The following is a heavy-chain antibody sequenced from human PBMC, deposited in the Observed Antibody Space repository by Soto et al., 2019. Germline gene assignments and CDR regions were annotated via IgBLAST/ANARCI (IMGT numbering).Heavy chain of an antibody. CDR1: GGSISSGDSF. D-gene: IGHD3-10*01. V-gene: IGHV4-30-4*01. CDR2: VFSTGST. Sequence: QVQLQESGPGLVKPSQTLSLTCAVSGGSISSGDSFWSWIRQPPGKGPEWIGYVFSTGSTYYNPSLKSRVTVSVDTSKKQFSLKLSSVTAAATAVYYCAKAGSMGYWYFDLWGRGTLVTVSS. J-gene: IGHJ2*01. CDR3: AKAGSMGYWYFDL.